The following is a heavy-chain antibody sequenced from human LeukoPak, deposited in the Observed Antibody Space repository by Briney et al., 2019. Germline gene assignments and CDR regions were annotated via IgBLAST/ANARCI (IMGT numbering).Heavy chain of an antibody. CDR1: GYSISSGYY. J-gene: IGHJ4*02. Sequence: SETLSLTCVVSGYSISSGYYWGWIRQPPGKGLEWIGSICHSGITYYIPSLKSRVTISVDTSKNQFSLKLSSVTAADTAVYYCARVRSRSLDYWGQGTLVTVSS. V-gene: IGHV4-38-2*01. CDR2: ICHSGIT. CDR3: ARVRSRSLDY.